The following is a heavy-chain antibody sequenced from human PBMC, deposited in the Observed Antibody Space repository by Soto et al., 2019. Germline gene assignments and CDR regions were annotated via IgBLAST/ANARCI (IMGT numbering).Heavy chain of an antibody. Sequence: EVQLVESGGGLVQPGGSLRLSCAASGFTFSDHYMDWVRQAPGKGLEWVGRTRNKANSYTTEYAASVKGRFTISRDDSKNSLYLKMNSLKTEDTAVYYCAGVVVVISDAFDIWGQGTMVTVSS. D-gene: IGHD3-22*01. CDR2: TRNKANSYTT. J-gene: IGHJ3*02. CDR3: AGVVVVISDAFDI. V-gene: IGHV3-72*01. CDR1: GFTFSDHY.